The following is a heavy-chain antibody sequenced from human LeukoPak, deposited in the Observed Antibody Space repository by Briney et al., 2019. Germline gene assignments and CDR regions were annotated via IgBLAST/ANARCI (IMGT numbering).Heavy chain of an antibody. CDR1: GFTFSSYG. V-gene: IGHV3-33*01. CDR3: ATDRNEGKYYDY. D-gene: IGHD2/OR15-2a*01. CDR2: IWYDGSNK. Sequence: PGGSLRLSCAASGFTFSSYGMHWVRQAPGKGLEWVAVIWYDGSNKYYADSVKGRFTISRDNSKNTLYLQMDSLRAEDTAVYYCATDRNEGKYYDYWGQGTLVTVSS. J-gene: IGHJ4*02.